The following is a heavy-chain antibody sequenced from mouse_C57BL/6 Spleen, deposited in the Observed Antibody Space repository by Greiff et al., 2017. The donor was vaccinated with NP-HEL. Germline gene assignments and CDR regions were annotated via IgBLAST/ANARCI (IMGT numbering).Heavy chain of an antibody. CDR1: GFTFSSYA. CDR2: ISDGGSYT. CDR3: ARDYYGSSYVGGFFAY. J-gene: IGHJ3*01. V-gene: IGHV5-4*01. D-gene: IGHD1-1*01. Sequence: EVKVVESGGGLVKPGGSLKLSCAASGFTFSSYAMSWVRQTPDKRLEWVATISDGGSYTYYPDNVKGRFTISRDNAKNNLYLQMSHLKSEDTAMYYCARDYYGSSYVGGFFAYWGQGTLVTVSA.